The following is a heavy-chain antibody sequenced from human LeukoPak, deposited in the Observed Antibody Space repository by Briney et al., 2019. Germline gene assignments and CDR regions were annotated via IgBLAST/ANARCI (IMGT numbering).Heavy chain of an antibody. CDR1: GFTFSSYE. J-gene: IGHJ4*02. D-gene: IGHD3-3*01. Sequence: GGSLRLSCAASGFTFSSYEMNWVRQAPGKGLEWVSYISSSGSTIYYADSVKGRFTISRDNAKNSLYLQMNSLRAEDTAVYYCAKSFEERFLEWLLPDYWGQGTLVTVSS. CDR2: ISSSGSTI. CDR3: AKSFEERFLEWLLPDY. V-gene: IGHV3-48*03.